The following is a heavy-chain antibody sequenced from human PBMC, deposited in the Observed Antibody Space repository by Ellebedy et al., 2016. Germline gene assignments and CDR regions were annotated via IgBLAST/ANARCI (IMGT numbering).Heavy chain of an antibody. D-gene: IGHD4-11*01. CDR2: IYYSGST. CDR3: ASSPTVTTYYYMDV. CDR1: GGSISSYY. V-gene: IGHV4-59*01. J-gene: IGHJ6*03. Sequence: SETLSLXXTVSGGSISSYYWSWIRQTPGKGLEWIGYIYYSGSTNYNPSLKSRVTISVDTSKNQFSLKLSSVTAADTAVYYCASSPTVTTYYYMDVWGKGTTVTVSS.